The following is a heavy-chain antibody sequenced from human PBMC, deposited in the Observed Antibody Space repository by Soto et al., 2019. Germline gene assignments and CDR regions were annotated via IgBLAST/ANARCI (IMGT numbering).Heavy chain of an antibody. J-gene: IGHJ3*01. V-gene: IGHV1-69*13. CDR1: GGTFSSYA. CDR3: VRDYYDTSGYPNTFDL. Sequence: GASVKVSCKASGGTFSSYAISWVRQAPGQGLEWMGGIIPIFGTANYAQKFQGRVTITADESTSTAYMDLTRLRAEDTAVYFCVRDYYDTSGYPNTFDLWGQGTMVTVSS. D-gene: IGHD3-22*01. CDR2: IIPIFGTA.